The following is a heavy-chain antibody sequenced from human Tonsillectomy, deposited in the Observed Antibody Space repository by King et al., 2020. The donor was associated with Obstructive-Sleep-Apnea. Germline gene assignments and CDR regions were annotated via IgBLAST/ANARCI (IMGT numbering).Heavy chain of an antibody. CDR1: GFTFKNAW. CDR2: IKRKTEGGTT. V-gene: IGHV3-15*01. D-gene: IGHD2-2*02. Sequence: VQLVESGGGLVEPGGSLRLSFAASGFTFKNAWMSWVRQAPGKGLEWDGCIKRKTEGGTTDYPAPGKGRFTISRDDSKNTLYLQMNCLRTEDTAVYYCTTSKSGYTFSWGQGTLVTVSS. J-gene: IGHJ5*02. CDR3: TTSKSGYTFS.